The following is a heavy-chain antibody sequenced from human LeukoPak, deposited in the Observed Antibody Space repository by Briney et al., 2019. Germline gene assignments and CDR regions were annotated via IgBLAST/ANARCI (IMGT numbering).Heavy chain of an antibody. CDR1: GASVYSGNHY. CDR3: AREDTGGTFDY. D-gene: IGHD1-14*01. CDR2: VYYTGST. V-gene: IGHV4-30-4*01. J-gene: IGHJ4*02. Sequence: PSETLSLTCTVSGASVYSGNHYWTWIRHFPGKGLEWMGNVYYTGSTNYNPSLKSRLSFSLDTSTNQFFLNPTSVTAGDTAVYHCAREDTGGTFDYWGQGSLVTVSS.